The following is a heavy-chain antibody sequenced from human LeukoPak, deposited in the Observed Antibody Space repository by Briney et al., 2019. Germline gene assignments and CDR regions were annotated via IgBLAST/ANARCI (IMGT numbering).Heavy chain of an antibody. D-gene: IGHD2-2*01. J-gene: IGHJ4*02. V-gene: IGHV3-21*01. CDR2: ISSSSSYI. Sequence: GGSLRLSCAASGVTFSSYSMNWVRQAPGKGLEWVSSISSSSSYIHYTDSVKGRFTISRDNAKNSLYLQMNSLRAEDTAVYYCATYDYGDYWGQGTLVTVSS. CDR1: GVTFSSYS. CDR3: ATYDYGDY.